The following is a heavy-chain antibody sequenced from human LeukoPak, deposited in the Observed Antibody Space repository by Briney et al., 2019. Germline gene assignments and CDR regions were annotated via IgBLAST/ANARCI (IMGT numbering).Heavy chain of an antibody. V-gene: IGHV4-38-2*02. J-gene: IGHJ4*02. CDR1: GYSISSGYY. Sequence: SETLSLTCTVSGYSISSGYYWGWIRQPPGKGLEWIGIIYHSGSTYYNPSLKSRVTISVDTSKNQFSLKLSSVTAADTAVYYCARDGNYDFWSGSPYWGQGTLVTVSS. D-gene: IGHD3-3*01. CDR3: ARDGNYDFWSGSPY. CDR2: IYHSGST.